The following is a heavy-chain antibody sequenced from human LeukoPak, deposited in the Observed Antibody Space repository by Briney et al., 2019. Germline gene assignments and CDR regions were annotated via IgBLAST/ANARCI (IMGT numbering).Heavy chain of an antibody. D-gene: IGHD3-22*01. CDR3: AKSRARRDGSSGSIDY. CDR2: IGGSGGST. V-gene: IGHV3-23*01. Sequence: RPGGSLRLSCVASGFTFTNYAMSWVRQAPGKGLEWVSAIGGSGGSTYYADSVKGRFTISRDNSKNTLYLQMNSLRADDTAVYYCAKSRARRDGSSGSIDYWGQGTLVTVSS. J-gene: IGHJ4*02. CDR1: GFTFTNYA.